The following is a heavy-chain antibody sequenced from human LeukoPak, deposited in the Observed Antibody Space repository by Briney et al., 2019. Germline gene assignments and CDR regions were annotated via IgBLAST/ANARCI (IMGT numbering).Heavy chain of an antibody. J-gene: IGHJ4*02. Sequence: SETLSLTCTVSGGSISSSSYYWGWIRQPPGKELEWIGSIYYSGSTYYNPSLKSRVTISVDTTRNQFSLKLRSVTAADTAVYYCAVNLYSSGWYSDYWGQGTLVTVSS. D-gene: IGHD6-19*01. CDR3: AVNLYSSGWYSDY. CDR2: IYYSGST. CDR1: GGSISSSSYY. V-gene: IGHV4-39*07.